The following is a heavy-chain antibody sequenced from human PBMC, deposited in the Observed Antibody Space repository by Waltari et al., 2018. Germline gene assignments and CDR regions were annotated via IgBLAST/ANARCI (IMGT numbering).Heavy chain of an antibody. J-gene: IGHJ4*02. Sequence: EVQLVESGGGLVKPGGSLRLSCAVSGFSFNDTWVNWVRQAPGKGLEWVGLIKSKTDGGTTDYAAPVKGRFTISRDDSNDTLYLQMNSLKTEDTAVYYCTTLDKNWPLDYWGQGTLVTVSS. CDR3: TTLDKNWPLDY. V-gene: IGHV3-15*07. CDR1: GFSFNDTW. D-gene: IGHD1-1*01. CDR2: IKSKTDGGTT.